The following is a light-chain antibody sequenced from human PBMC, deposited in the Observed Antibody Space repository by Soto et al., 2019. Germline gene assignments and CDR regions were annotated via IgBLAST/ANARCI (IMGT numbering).Light chain of an antibody. J-gene: IGLJ3*02. CDR1: SSDVGNYNF. CDR2: EVS. CDR3: CSHAGSTTWV. Sequence: QSALTQPASVSGSPGQSITISCTGTSSDVGNYNFVSWYQQHPDKAPKLMIYEVSKRPSGVSTRFSGSKSGNTASLTISGVQADDEAQYYCCSHAGSTTWVFGGGTQLTVL. V-gene: IGLV2-23*02.